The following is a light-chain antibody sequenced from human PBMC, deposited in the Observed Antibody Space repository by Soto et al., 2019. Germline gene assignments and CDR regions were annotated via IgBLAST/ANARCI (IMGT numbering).Light chain of an antibody. V-gene: IGKV3-15*01. CDR1: QSVNSD. CDR2: GAS. J-gene: IGKJ1*01. CDR3: QHYNTWPWT. Sequence: EIVLTQSPGTLSLSPGERATLSCWASQSVNSDLAWYQQKLGQAPKVLIYGASTRATGIPARFSGSGSETEFILTISSLQSEDSATYYCQHYNTWPWTFGQGTKVDIK.